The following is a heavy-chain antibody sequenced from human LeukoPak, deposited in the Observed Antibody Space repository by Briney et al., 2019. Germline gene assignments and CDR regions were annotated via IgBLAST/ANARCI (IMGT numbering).Heavy chain of an antibody. V-gene: IGHV4-61*02. CDR3: ARAYSSSPMDV. CDR2: LYTSGST. J-gene: IGHJ6*04. Sequence: SQTLSLTCTVSGGSISSGSYYWRWIRQPAGTGLEWIGRLYTSGSTNYDPSLKSRVTISVDTSKNQFSLKLTSVTAADTAVYYCARAYSSSPMDVWGKGTTVTVSS. D-gene: IGHD6-6*01. CDR1: GGSISSGSYY.